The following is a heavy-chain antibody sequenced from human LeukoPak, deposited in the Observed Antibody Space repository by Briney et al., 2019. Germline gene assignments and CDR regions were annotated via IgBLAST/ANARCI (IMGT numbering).Heavy chain of an antibody. CDR1: GFTFSSYG. D-gene: IGHD3-22*01. Sequence: PGGSLRLSCAASGFTFSSYGMHWVRQAPGKGLEWVAVIWYDGSNKYYADSVKGRFTISRDNSKNTLYLQMNSLRAEDTAVYYCARDRVGLYDSSGRRLDYWGQGTLVTDSS. CDR2: IWYDGSNK. J-gene: IGHJ4*02. CDR3: ARDRVGLYDSSGRRLDY. V-gene: IGHV3-33*01.